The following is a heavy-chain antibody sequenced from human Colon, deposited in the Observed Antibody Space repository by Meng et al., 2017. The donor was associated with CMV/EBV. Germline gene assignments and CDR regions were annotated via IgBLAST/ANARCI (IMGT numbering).Heavy chain of an antibody. Sequence: ASGFSFSDFVMPWVRQAPGRGLEWVAVISTDGTNKYYRDSVKGRFSISRDNSRNTLYLEMSGLSAEDTAVYYCARSGSGWYSYVDSWGQGNLVTVSS. CDR1: GFSFSDFV. V-gene: IGHV3-30-3*01. CDR2: ISTDGTNK. CDR3: ARSGSGWYSYVDS. J-gene: IGHJ4*02. D-gene: IGHD5-18*01.